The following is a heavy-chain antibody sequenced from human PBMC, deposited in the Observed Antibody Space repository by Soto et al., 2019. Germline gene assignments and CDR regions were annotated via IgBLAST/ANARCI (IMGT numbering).Heavy chain of an antibody. V-gene: IGHV5-51*01. CDR2: IYPGDSDT. CDR1: GYAFTSYW. Sequence: GESLKISCTGWGYAFTSYWIAWVRQMPGKGLEWMGIIYPGDSDTRYSPSFQGQVTISADKSITTAYLQWSSLKASDTAMYYCARGYCTTSICDPWFDPWGQGTLVTVSS. CDR3: ARGYCTTSICDPWFDP. J-gene: IGHJ5*02. D-gene: IGHD2-8*01.